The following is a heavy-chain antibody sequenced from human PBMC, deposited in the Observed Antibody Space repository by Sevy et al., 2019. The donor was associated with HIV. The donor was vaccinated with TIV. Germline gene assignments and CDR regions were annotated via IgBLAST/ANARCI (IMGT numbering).Heavy chain of an antibody. CDR3: ARDLPPSATTVAHFDY. V-gene: IGHV3-48*03. CDR2: ISNSGSTI. J-gene: IGHJ4*02. Sequence: GGSLRLSCAASGFTFSSYEMNWVRQAPGKGLEWVSYISNSGSTIYYSDSVKGRFTISRDNAKNSLYLQMNSLRVEDTAVSYCARDLPPSATTVAHFDYWGRGTLVTVSS. CDR1: GFTFSSYE. D-gene: IGHD4-17*01.